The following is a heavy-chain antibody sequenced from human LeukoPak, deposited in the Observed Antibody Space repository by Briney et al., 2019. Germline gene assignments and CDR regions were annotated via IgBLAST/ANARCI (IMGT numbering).Heavy chain of an antibody. CDR2: ISSSSSYI. CDR1: GFTFSSYS. J-gene: IGHJ3*01. Sequence: PGGSLRLSCAASGFTFSSYSMNWVRRAPGKGLEWVSSISSSSSYIYYADSVKGRFIISRDNAKNLLYLQMNSLRAEDTAVYYCARAIGARWELLGAFDFWGQGTMVTVSS. CDR3: ARAIGARWELLGAFDF. V-gene: IGHV3-21*01. D-gene: IGHD1-26*01.